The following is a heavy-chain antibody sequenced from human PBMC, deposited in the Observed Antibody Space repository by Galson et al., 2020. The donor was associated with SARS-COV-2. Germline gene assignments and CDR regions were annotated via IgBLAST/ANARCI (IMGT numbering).Heavy chain of an antibody. J-gene: IGHJ6*03. Sequence: SETLSLTCAVYGGSFSDYTWTWVRQPPGKGLEWVGEVSHSGSTNYSPSLKSRVFMSVDTSKNQFSLKLRSVTAADTAMYYCARVGSRPIMAFDYYYVYMDVWGKGTTVTVSS. CDR2: VSHSGST. D-gene: IGHD3-10*01. V-gene: IGHV4-34*01. CDR3: ARVGSRPIMAFDYYYVYMDV. CDR1: GGSFSDYT.